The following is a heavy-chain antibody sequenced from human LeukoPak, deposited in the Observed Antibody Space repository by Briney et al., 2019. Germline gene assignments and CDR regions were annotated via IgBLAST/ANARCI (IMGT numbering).Heavy chain of an antibody. D-gene: IGHD2-15*01. Sequence: GGSLRLSCAASGFTFSSYAMSWVRQAPGKGLEWVSSISSSSSYIYYADSVKGRFTISRDNAKNSLYLQMNSLRAEDTAVYYCARENVICSGGSCYSSFDYWGQGTLVTVSS. CDR2: ISSSSSYI. CDR1: GFTFSSYA. V-gene: IGHV3-21*01. CDR3: ARENVICSGGSCYSSFDY. J-gene: IGHJ4*02.